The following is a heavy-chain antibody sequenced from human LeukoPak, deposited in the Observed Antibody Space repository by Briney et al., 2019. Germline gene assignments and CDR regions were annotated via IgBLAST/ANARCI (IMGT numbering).Heavy chain of an antibody. CDR1: GGSISSSSYY. V-gene: IGHV4-39*07. CDR3: ARRGGSGSYHFDY. J-gene: IGHJ4*02. D-gene: IGHD1-26*01. Sequence: SETLSLTCTVSGGSISSSSYYWGWIRQPPGKGLEWIGSIYYSGSTYYNPSLKSRVTISVDTSKNQFSLKLSSVTAADTAVYYCARRGGSGSYHFDYWGQGTLVTVSS. CDR2: IYYSGST.